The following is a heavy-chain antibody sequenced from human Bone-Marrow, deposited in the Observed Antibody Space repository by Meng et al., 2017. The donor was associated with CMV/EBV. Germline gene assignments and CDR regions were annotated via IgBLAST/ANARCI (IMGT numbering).Heavy chain of an antibody. CDR3: ARHMGLGFVGVAEY. J-gene: IGHJ4*02. V-gene: IGHV3-20*04. CDR2: VNWSGDDT. Sequence: GGSLRLSCAASGFTFDDNGMSWVRQAPGKGLQWVSGVNWSGDDTRYADTVRGRFTISRDNTKNSLYLQMNSLRVEDTALYYCARHMGLGFVGVAEYWGQGTLVTVSS. D-gene: IGHD3-16*01. CDR1: GFTFDDNG.